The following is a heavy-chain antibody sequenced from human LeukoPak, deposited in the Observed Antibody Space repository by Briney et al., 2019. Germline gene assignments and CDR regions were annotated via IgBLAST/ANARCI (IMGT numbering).Heavy chain of an antibody. Sequence: SQTLSLTCTVSGGSISSGGYYWSWIRQHPGKGLEWIGYIYYSGSTYYNPSLKSRVTISVDTSKNQFSLKLSSVTAADTAVYYCARAARGIVVVPGGLDYWGQGTLVTVSS. CDR3: ARAARGIVVVPGGLDY. V-gene: IGHV4-31*03. J-gene: IGHJ4*02. CDR2: IYYSGST. CDR1: GGSISSGGYY. D-gene: IGHD3-22*01.